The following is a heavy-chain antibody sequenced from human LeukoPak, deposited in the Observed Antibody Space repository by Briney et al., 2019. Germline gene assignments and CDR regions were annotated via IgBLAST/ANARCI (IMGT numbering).Heavy chain of an antibody. J-gene: IGHJ6*03. CDR3: ARDLRSSSSRGYYYYYMDV. CDR1: GFTVSSNY. V-gene: IGHV3-53*01. Sequence: GGSLRLSCAASGFTVSSNYMSGVRQAPGKGLEWVSVIYSGGSTYYADSVKGRFTISRDNSKNTLYLQMNSLRAEDTAVYYCARDLRSSSSRGYYYYYMDVWGKGATVTVSS. CDR2: IYSGGST. D-gene: IGHD6-6*01.